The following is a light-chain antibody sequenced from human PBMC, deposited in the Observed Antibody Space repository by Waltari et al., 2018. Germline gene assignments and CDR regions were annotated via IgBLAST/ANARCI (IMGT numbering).Light chain of an antibody. J-gene: IGKJ4*01. CDR3: QQYHSYPLS. V-gene: IGKV1-16*02. Sequence: DIQMTQSPSSLSASVGDRVTITCRAGQGIINSLAWFQQNPGKAPKSLIYGASSLQSGVPSKFSGSGSGTDFTLTISSLQPEDFATYYCQQYHSYPLSFGGGTKVEIK. CDR1: QGIINS. CDR2: GAS.